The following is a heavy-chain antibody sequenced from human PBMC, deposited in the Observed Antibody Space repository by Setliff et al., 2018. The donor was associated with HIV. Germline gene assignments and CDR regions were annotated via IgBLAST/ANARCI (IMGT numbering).Heavy chain of an antibody. V-gene: IGHV1-69-2*01. J-gene: IGHJ4*01. Sequence: ASVKVSCKASGYTFTDRFITWFQQAPGKGLEWMGRRYPRGDGTIYAERFRGRLTFSADTSTHTGYMQLDNLKSEDTAMYFCAAGPFNWGQYFWGHGTLVTVTS. CDR3: AAGPFNWGQYF. CDR1: GYTFTDRF. CDR2: RYPRGDGT. D-gene: IGHD3-16*01.